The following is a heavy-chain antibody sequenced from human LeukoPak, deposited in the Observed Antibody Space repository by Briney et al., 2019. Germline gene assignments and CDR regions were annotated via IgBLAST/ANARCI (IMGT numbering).Heavy chain of an antibody. CDR2: IYSGGSR. V-gene: IGHV3-66*01. J-gene: IGHJ4*02. CDR1: GFTFSSYA. Sequence: GGSLRLSCAASGFTFSSYAMSWVRQAPGKGLEWVSVIYSGGSRNYADSVRGRFTISRDMSKNTLSLEMSSLRAEDTAVYYCAGDADVDLDWIALEYWGQGTLVTVSS. D-gene: IGHD1-1*01. CDR3: AGDADVDLDWIALEY.